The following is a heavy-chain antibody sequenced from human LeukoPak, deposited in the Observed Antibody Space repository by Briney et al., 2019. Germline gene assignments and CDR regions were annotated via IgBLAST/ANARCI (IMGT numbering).Heavy chain of an antibody. CDR2: LSAYNGNT. CDR3: ATGVVNRDYDFWSGYSPNYMDV. D-gene: IGHD3-3*01. V-gene: IGHV1-18*01. J-gene: IGHJ6*03. CDR1: GYTFTSYA. Sequence: ASVKVSCKASGYTFTSYAMNWVRQAPGQGLEWMGWLSAYNGNTNYAQKFQGRVTMTEDTSTDTAYMELSSLRSEDTAVYYCATGVVNRDYDFWSGYSPNYMDVWGKGTTVTVSS.